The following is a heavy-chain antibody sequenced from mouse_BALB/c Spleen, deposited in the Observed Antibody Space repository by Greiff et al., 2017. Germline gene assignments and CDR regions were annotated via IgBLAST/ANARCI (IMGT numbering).Heavy chain of an antibody. Sequence: QVQLKQSGPGLVAPSQSLSITCTVSGFSLTGYGVNWVRQPPGKGLEWLGMIWGDGSTDYNSALKSRLSISKDNSKSQVFLKMNSLQTDDTARYYCARDKGYDPAWFAYWGQGTLVTVSA. CDR1: GFSLTGYG. CDR3: ARDKGYDPAWFAY. CDR2: IWGDGST. J-gene: IGHJ3*01. V-gene: IGHV2-6-7*01. D-gene: IGHD2-14*01.